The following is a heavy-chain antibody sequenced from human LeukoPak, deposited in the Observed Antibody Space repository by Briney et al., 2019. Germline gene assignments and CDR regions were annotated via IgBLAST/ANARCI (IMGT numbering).Heavy chain of an antibody. Sequence: ASVKVSCKASGYTFTSYGIAWVRQAPGQGLEWMGWISADNGNTNYAQKLQGRVTMTTDTSTSTAYMELRSLRSDDTAVYYCARGSSGWYGGDAFDIWGQGTMVTVSS. CDR1: GYTFTSYG. CDR2: ISADNGNT. V-gene: IGHV1-18*01. J-gene: IGHJ3*02. D-gene: IGHD6-19*01. CDR3: ARGSSGWYGGDAFDI.